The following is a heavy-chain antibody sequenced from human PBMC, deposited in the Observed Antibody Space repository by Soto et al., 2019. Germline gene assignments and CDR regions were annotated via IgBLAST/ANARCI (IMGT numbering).Heavy chain of an antibody. V-gene: IGHV3-23*01. Sequence: GGSLRLSCAASGFTFSSYAMSWVRQAPGKGLEWVSAISGSGGSTYYADSVKGRFTISRDNSKNTLYLQMNSLRAEDTAVYSCAKRKVITFGGVIGPAWYFDLWGRGTLVTVSS. J-gene: IGHJ2*01. CDR1: GFTFSSYA. CDR3: AKRKVITFGGVIGPAWYFDL. CDR2: ISGSGGST. D-gene: IGHD3-16*02.